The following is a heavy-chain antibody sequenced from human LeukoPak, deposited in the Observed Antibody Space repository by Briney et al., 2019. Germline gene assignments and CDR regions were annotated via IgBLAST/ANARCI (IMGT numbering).Heavy chain of an antibody. CDR3: AREDSSGYYPDY. Sequence: GGSLRLSCAASGFTFRSYSMNWVRQAPGKGLEWVSSISSSNSFIYYADSVKGRFTISRDNANNSLYLQMNSLRADDTAAYYCAREDSSGYYPDYWGQGTLVTVSS. D-gene: IGHD3-22*01. CDR1: GFTFRSYS. J-gene: IGHJ4*02. V-gene: IGHV3-21*01. CDR2: ISSSNSFI.